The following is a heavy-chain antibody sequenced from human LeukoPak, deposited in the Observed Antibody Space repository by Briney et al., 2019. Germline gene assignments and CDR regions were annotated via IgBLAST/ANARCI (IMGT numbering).Heavy chain of an antibody. V-gene: IGHV4-39*01. CDR1: GGSISSSSYS. D-gene: IGHD6-13*01. CDR2: IYYSGST. Sequence: SETLSLTCTVSGGSISSSSYSWGWIHQPPGKGLEWLGSIYYSGSTYYNPSLKSRVTISVDTSKNQFSLKLSSVTAADTAVYYCARSPAGGSSSWYWFDPWGQGTLVTASS. J-gene: IGHJ5*02. CDR3: ARSPAGGSSSWYWFDP.